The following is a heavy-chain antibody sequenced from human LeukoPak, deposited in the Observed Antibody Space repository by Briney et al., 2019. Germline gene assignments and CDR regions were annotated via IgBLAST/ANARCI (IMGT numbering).Heavy chain of an antibody. D-gene: IGHD4-17*01. CDR1: GYTFTSYY. CDR2: ISAYNGNT. V-gene: IGHV1-18*04. J-gene: IGHJ4*02. Sequence: GASVKVSCKASGYTFTSYYMHWVRQAPGQGLEWMGWISAYNGNTNYAQKLQGRVTMTTDTSTSTAYMELRGLRSGDTAVYYCARGTVTEPDYWGQGTLVTVSS. CDR3: ARGTVTEPDY.